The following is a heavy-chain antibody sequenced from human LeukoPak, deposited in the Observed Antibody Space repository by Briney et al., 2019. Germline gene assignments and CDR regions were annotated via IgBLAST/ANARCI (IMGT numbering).Heavy chain of an antibody. CDR1: GFTFSSYS. V-gene: IGHV3-21*01. Sequence: SGGSLRLSCAASGFTFSSYSMNWVRQAPGKGLEWVSSISSNSFHIYYVDSVKGRFTISRDNAKNTLYLQMNSLRAEDTAVYYCARDTLMGMDVWGQGTTVTVSS. J-gene: IGHJ6*02. CDR2: ISSNSFHI. CDR3: ARDTLMGMDV.